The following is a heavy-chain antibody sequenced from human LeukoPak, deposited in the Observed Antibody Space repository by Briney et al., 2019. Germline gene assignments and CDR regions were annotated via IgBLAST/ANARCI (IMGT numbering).Heavy chain of an antibody. CDR2: ISWDGGST. V-gene: IGHV3-43D*03. J-gene: IGHJ4*02. CDR1: GFTFDDYA. CDR3: AKGYSSGWYFPFDY. D-gene: IGHD6-19*01. Sequence: GGSLRLSCAASGFTFDDYAMHWVRQAPGKGLEWVSLISWDGGSTYYADSVKGRFTISSDNSKNSLYLQMNSLRAEDTALYYCAKGYSSGWYFPFDYWGQGTLVTVSS.